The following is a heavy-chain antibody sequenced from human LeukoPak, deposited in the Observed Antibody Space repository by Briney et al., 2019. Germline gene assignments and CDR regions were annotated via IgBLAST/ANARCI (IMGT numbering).Heavy chain of an antibody. CDR1: GFTLSSYT. CDR3: VKEPASGSSFDY. V-gene: IGHV3-23*01. J-gene: IGHJ4*02. CDR2: ILAKGTP. D-gene: IGHD1-26*01. Sequence: GGSLRLSCAASGFTLSSYTVNWVRQAPGEGLEWVSVILAKGTPFYADSVRGRFTISKDNSRNTLYLRMNSLRVEDTAVYYCVKEPASGSSFDYWGQGTLVTVSS.